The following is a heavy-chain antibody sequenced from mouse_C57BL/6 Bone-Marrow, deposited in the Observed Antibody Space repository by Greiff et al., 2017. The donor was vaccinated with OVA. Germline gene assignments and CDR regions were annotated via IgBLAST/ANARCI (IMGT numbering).Heavy chain of an antibody. CDR3: ARSYYYGSSAWFAY. Sequence: EVQLQQSGPELVKPGASVKIPCKASGYTFTDYNMDWVKQSHGKSLEWIGDINPNNGGTIYNQKFKGKATLTVDKSSSTAYMQLSSLTSEDSAVYYCARSYYYGSSAWFAYWGQGTLVTVSA. V-gene: IGHV1-18*01. D-gene: IGHD1-1*01. CDR2: INPNNGGT. CDR1: GYTFTDYN. J-gene: IGHJ3*01.